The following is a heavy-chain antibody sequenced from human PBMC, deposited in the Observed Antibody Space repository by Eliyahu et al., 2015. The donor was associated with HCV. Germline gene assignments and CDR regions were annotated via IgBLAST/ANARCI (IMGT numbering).Heavy chain of an antibody. CDR1: GGSFSGYY. CDR3: AIHGIAARPLTTKTITNWFDP. J-gene: IGHJ5*02. Sequence: QVQLQQWGAGLLKPSETLSLTCAVYGGSFSGYYWSWIRQPPGKGLEWIGEINHSGSTNYNPSLKSRVTISVDTSKNQFSLKLSSVTAADTAVYYCAIHGIAARPLTTKTITNWFDPWGQGTLVTVSS. CDR2: INHSGST. V-gene: IGHV4-34*01. D-gene: IGHD6-6*01.